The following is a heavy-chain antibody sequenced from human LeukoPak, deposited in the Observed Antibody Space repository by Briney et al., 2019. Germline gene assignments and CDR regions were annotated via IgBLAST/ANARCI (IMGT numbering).Heavy chain of an antibody. CDR3: TKASSSWAYFFDY. CDR1: GFTFDDYA. Sequence: GRSLRLSCAASGFTFDDYAMHWVRQGPGKGLXXXXXISWNSGSTGYADSVKGRFTISRDNAKNSLYLQMNSLRAEDTALYYCTKASSSWAYFFDYWGQGILVTVSS. J-gene: IGHJ4*02. D-gene: IGHD6-13*01. CDR2: ISWNSGST. V-gene: IGHV3-9*01.